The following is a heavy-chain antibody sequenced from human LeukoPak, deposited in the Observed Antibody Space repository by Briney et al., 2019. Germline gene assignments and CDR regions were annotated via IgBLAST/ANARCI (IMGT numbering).Heavy chain of an antibody. D-gene: IGHD3-9*01. CDR3: ARGPEMTSFTGYYPFDY. V-gene: IGHV4-4*07. CDR2: FYTGTT. CDR1: GGTTITFF. Sequence: PSETLSHTCTVSGGTTITFFWTTIWQPAHKGLARIGRFYTGTTYYHPSLGTRATISVDTSNTRSSLKLTSLTAADTAVYYCARGPEMTSFTGYYPFDYWGRGSLVTVSS. J-gene: IGHJ4*02.